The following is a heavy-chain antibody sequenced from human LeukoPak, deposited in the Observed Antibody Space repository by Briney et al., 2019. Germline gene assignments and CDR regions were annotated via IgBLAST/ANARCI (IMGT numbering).Heavy chain of an antibody. Sequence: GGSLRLSCAASGFTVSRGYMTWVRQAPGEGLEWVSTIYSGGSTYYADSVTGRFTISRDNSKNTLYLQMNSLRDDDTAVYYCARGLVGTTTAFDIWGQGTMVTVSS. CDR1: GFTVSRGY. V-gene: IGHV3-53*05. D-gene: IGHD1-26*01. J-gene: IGHJ3*02. CDR3: ARGLVGTTTAFDI. CDR2: IYSGGST.